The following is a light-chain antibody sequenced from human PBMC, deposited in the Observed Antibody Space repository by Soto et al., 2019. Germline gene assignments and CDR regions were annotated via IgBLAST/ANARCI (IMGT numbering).Light chain of an antibody. J-gene: IGLJ1*01. V-gene: IGLV2-14*01. Sequence: QSALAQPASVSGSPGQSVTISCTGTFSDIGGYDSVSWYQQHSGKAPKLIIYEVTDRPSGVSNRFSGSKSGNTASLTISGLQAEDEADYHCSSLAGNNSFFVFGTGTKVTVL. CDR2: EVT. CDR1: FSDIGGYDS. CDR3: SSLAGNNSFFV.